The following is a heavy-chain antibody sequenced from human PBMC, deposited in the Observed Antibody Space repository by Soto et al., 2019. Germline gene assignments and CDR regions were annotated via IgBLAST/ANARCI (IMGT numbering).Heavy chain of an antibody. D-gene: IGHD2-2*01. V-gene: IGHV1-18*01. Sequence: QVRLVQSGAAVKKPGASVKVSCKASGYMFTSYGISWVRQAPGQGLEWMGWINGFNGKTNYAQNLQGRVTMTTDTSTNTGYMELRSLRSDDTALYYCARGRSTWDFWGQGTLVTVSS. CDR3: ARGRSTWDF. J-gene: IGHJ4*02. CDR2: INGFNGKT. CDR1: GYMFTSYG.